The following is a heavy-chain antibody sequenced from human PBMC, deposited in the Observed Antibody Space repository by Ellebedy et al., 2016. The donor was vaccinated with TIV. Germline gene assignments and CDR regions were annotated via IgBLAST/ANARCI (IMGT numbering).Heavy chain of an antibody. Sequence: MPSETLSLICAISGDTVSSDSATWSWIRQSPSRGLEWLGRTYYRSKWYNDYGVSVNRRRTINADTPKNQFSLKVDSVTPEDTPVYYCARDFGAIVDWGQGTMVTVSS. CDR3: ARDFGAIVD. V-gene: IGHV6-1*01. J-gene: IGHJ3*01. D-gene: IGHD3-3*01. CDR1: GDTVSSDSAT. CDR2: TYYRSKWYN.